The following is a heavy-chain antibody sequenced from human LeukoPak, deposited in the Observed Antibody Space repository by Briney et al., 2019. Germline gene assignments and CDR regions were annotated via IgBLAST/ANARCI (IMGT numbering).Heavy chain of an antibody. J-gene: IGHJ5*02. V-gene: IGHV4-34*01. Sequence: SETLSLTCAVYGGSFSGYYWSWIRQPPGKGLEWIGEINHSGSTNYNPSLKSRVTISVDTSKNQFSLKLSSVTAADTAVYYCARGLRYFDWLGNWFDPWGQGTLVTVSS. CDR1: GGSFSGYY. CDR2: INHSGST. CDR3: ARGLRYFDWLGNWFDP. D-gene: IGHD3-9*01.